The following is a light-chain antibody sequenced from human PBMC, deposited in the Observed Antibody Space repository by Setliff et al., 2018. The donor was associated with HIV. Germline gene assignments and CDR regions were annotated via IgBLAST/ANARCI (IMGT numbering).Light chain of an antibody. CDR2: DVT. CDR1: SNDVGAYKC. CDR3: FLYTSSTPLYV. V-gene: IGLV2-14*03. Sequence: QSVLTQPASVSGSPGQSITVSCTGTSNDVGAYKCVSWYQQHPGKVPKLLIYDVTNRASGVSNRFSGSKSGNTASLTISGLQAEDEADYYCFLYTSSTPLYVFGTGTKVTVL. J-gene: IGLJ1*01.